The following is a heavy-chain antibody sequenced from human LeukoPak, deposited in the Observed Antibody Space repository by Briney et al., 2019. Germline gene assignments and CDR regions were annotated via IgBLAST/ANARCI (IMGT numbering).Heavy chain of an antibody. CDR3: ARDSYSIVDTAMKYFDY. CDR2: ISAYNANT. J-gene: IGHJ4*02. V-gene: IGHV1-18*01. Sequence: ASVKVSCKASGYTFTSYGISWVRQAPGQGLEWMGWISAYNANTKYAQKLQGRVTMTTDTSTSTAYMELRSLRSDDTAVYYCARDSYSIVDTAMKYFDYWGQGTLVTASS. D-gene: IGHD5-18*01. CDR1: GYTFTSYG.